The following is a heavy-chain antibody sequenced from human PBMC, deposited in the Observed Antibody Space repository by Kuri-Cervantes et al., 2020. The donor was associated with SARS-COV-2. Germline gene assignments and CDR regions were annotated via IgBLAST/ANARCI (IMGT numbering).Heavy chain of an antibody. CDR2: IITIFGTA. V-gene: IGHV1-69*13. CDR3: VRSISSSWYRYGMDV. D-gene: IGHD6-13*01. J-gene: IGHJ6*02. Sequence: SVQVSCKASGCTFSSYAISWVRQAPGQGREWMGGIITIFGTANYAQKFQGRVTITADESTSTAYMELSSLRSEDTAVYYCVRSISSSWYRYGMDVWGQGTTVTVSS. CDR1: GCTFSSYA.